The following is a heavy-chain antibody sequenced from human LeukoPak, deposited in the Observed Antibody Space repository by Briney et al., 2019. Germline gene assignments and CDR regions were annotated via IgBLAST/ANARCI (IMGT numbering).Heavy chain of an antibody. D-gene: IGHD3-22*01. CDR1: GYTFTSYY. J-gene: IGHJ4*02. Sequence: ASVKVSCKASGYTFTSYYMHWVRQAPGQGLEWMGIINPSGVTTNYAQKFQGRVTMTRDTSTSTVYMELSSLTSEDTAVYYCARDPYDSSGYYYFDYWGQGTLVTVPS. CDR2: INPSGVTT. V-gene: IGHV1-46*01. CDR3: ARDPYDSSGYYYFDY.